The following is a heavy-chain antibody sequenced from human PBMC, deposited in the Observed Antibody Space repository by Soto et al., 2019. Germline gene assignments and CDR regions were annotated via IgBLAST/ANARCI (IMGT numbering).Heavy chain of an antibody. CDR3: AKDAGLGGTGSLCFDC. CDR2: ISGSGGST. CDR1: GFTFSSYA. V-gene: IGHV3-23*01. D-gene: IGHD1-1*01. J-gene: IGHJ4*02. Sequence: EVELLESGGGLVQPGGSLRLSCAASGFTFSSYAMSWVRQAPGKGLEWVSTISGSGGSTYYADSVKGRFTISRDNSKNTLYLQMSSLRAEDTAVYHCAKDAGLGGTGSLCFDCWGQGTLVTVS.